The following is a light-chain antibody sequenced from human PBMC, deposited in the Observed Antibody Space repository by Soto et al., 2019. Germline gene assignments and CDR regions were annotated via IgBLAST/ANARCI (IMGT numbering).Light chain of an antibody. CDR2: TNF. J-gene: IGLJ2*01. CDR3: SVWDDRLNGWA. Sequence: QSVLTQPSSVSGTPGQRVTISCSGSDSNIGSNTVNWYQQLPGAAPQLLIYTNFQRPSGIPDRFSGSKSVTSASLAIRGLQSEDEAHYYCSVWDDRLNGWAFGGGTKLAVL. CDR1: DSNIGSNT. V-gene: IGLV1-44*01.